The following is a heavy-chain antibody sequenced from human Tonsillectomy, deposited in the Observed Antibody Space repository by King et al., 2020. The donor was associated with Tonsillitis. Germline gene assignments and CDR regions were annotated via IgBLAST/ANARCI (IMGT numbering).Heavy chain of an antibody. CDR2: IFYTGST. D-gene: IGHD4-17*01. J-gene: IGHJ4*02. Sequence: QLQESGPGLVKPSETLSLTCTVSGGPIRSGTYYWGWIRQPPGKGLEWIGSIFYTGSTYYNPSLKSRVTISVDTSKNQFSLKLSSLTAADTAVYYCAISTVTKYYFDFWGQGTLVTVSS. V-gene: IGHV4-39*01. CDR3: AISTVTKYYFDF. CDR1: GGPIRSGTYY.